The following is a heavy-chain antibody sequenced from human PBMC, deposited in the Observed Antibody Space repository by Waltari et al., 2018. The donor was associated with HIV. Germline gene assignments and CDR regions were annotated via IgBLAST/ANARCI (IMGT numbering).Heavy chain of an antibody. Sequence: QLQLQESGPGLVKPSETLSLTCTVSGGSISNNSYYWGWIRQPPGKGLEWIRNIFYSGSTYYNPSLMIRVTMSVDSSKNQFSLKLRSVTAADTAVYFCASALGYVNNGYYLAYYFDSWGQGALVTVSS. D-gene: IGHD3-22*01. J-gene: IGHJ4*02. CDR1: GGSISNNSYY. CDR2: IFYSGST. CDR3: ASALGYVNNGYYLAYYFDS. V-gene: IGHV4-39*01.